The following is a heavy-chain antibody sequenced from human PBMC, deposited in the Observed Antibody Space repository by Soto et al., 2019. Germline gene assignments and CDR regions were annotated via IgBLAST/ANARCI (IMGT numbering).Heavy chain of an antibody. V-gene: IGHV4-59*08. D-gene: IGHD1-1*01. CDR2: IYYSGST. CDR3: ARRYGYSFDY. Sequence: SETLSLTCTVSGGSITYYYWSWIRQPPGKGLEWIGYIYYSGSTNYNPSLKSRVTISVDTSKNQFSLKLSSVTAADTAVYYCARRYGYSFDYWGQGTLVTVSS. CDR1: GGSITYYY. J-gene: IGHJ4*02.